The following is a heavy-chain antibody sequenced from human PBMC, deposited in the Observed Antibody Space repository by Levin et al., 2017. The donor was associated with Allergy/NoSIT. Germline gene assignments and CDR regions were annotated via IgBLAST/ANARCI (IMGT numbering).Heavy chain of an antibody. J-gene: IGHJ6*02. Sequence: PGGSLRLSCAASGFTFTDYTIHWVRQAPGKGLEWVSSIRSRDTYIHYADSVKGRFTISRDNAKQSVYLQMDSLRAEDTAVYYCTRVGRLGGMDVWGPGTTVTVSS. V-gene: IGHV3-21*01. CDR1: GFTFTDYT. D-gene: IGHD3-10*01. CDR3: TRVGRLGGMDV. CDR2: IRSRDTYI.